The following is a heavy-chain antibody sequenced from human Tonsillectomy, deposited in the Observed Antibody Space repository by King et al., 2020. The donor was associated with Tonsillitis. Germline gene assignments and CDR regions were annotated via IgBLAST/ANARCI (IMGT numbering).Heavy chain of an antibody. CDR1: GFTFSSYW. CDR3: ARAGYYDSSGYCDY. D-gene: IGHD3-22*01. V-gene: IGHV3-7*01. CDR2: IKQDGSEK. J-gene: IGHJ4*02. Sequence: VQLVESGGGLVQPGGSLRLSCAASGFTFSSYWMSWVRQAPGKGLEWVANIKQDGSEKYYVDSVKGRFTISRGNAKNSLYLQMNSLRAEDTAVYYCARAGYYDSSGYCDYWGQGTLVTVSS.